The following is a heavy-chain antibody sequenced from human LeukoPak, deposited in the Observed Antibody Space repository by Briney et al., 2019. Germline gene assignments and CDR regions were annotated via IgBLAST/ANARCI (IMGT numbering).Heavy chain of an antibody. V-gene: IGHV1-18*04. D-gene: IGHD3-16*01. CDR2: ISAYNGNT. CDR1: GYTFTSYG. Sequence: EASVKVSCKASGYTFTSYGISWVRQAPGQGLEWTGWISAYNGNTNYAQKLQGRVTMTTDTSTSTAYMELRSLRSDDTAVYYCARDAFGGAKAYFDYWGQGTLVTVSS. J-gene: IGHJ4*02. CDR3: ARDAFGGAKAYFDY.